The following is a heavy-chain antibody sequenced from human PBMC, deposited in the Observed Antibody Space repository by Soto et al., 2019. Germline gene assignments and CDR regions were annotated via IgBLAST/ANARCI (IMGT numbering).Heavy chain of an antibody. CDR2: ISSSSSTI. D-gene: IGHD2-2*01. V-gene: IGHV3-48*02. CDR1: GFTFSSYS. Sequence: GGSVRLSXEASGFTFSSYSMNWVRQAPGKGLEWVSYISSSSSTIYYADSVKGRFTISRDNAENSLYLQMNSLRDEDTAVYYCARDPSRTSHCYRDPPPPYYFDYWGQGTLVTVSS. CDR3: ARDPSRTSHCYRDPPPPYYFDY. J-gene: IGHJ4*02.